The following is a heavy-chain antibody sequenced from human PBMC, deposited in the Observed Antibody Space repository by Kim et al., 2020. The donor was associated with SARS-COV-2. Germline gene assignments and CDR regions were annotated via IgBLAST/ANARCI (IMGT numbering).Heavy chain of an antibody. V-gene: IGHV6-1*01. CDR3: ARGGDSSEYGYYYYYGMDV. Sequence: SQTLSLTCAISGDSVSSNSAAWNWIRQSPSRGLEWLGRTYYRSKWYNDYAVSVKSRITINPDTSKNQFSLQLNSVTPEDTAVYYCARGGDSSEYGYYYYYGMDVWGQGTTVTVSS. D-gene: IGHD6-19*01. J-gene: IGHJ6*02. CDR2: TYYRSKWYN. CDR1: GDSVSSNSAA.